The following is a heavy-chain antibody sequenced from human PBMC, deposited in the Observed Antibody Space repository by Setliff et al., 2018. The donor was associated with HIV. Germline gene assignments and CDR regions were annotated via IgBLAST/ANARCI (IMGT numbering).Heavy chain of an antibody. CDR3: ARQRGYSSGWYIGSWFDP. J-gene: IGHJ5*02. CDR1: GGSISSYY. D-gene: IGHD6-19*01. CDR2: IYTSGST. Sequence: SETLSLTCTVSGGSISSYYWSWIRQPPGKGLEWIGYIYTSGSTNYNPSLKSRVTISVDTSKNQFSLKLSSVTAADTAVYYCARQRGYSSGWYIGSWFDPWGQGTLVTVSS. V-gene: IGHV4-4*09.